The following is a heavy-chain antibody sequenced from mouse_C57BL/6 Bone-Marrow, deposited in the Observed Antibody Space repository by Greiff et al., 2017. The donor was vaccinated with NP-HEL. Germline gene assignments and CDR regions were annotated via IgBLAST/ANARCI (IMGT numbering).Heavy chain of an antibody. CDR3: ARRTGPYWYFDV. V-gene: IGHV5-12*01. J-gene: IGHJ1*03. D-gene: IGHD4-1*01. CDR1: GFTFSDYY. Sequence: EVMLVEFGGGLVQPGGSLKLSCAASGFTFSDYYMYWVRQTPEKRLEWVAYISNGGGSTYYPDTVKGRFTISRDNAKNTLYLQMSRLKSEDTAMYYCARRTGPYWYFDVWGTGTTVTVSS. CDR2: ISNGGGST.